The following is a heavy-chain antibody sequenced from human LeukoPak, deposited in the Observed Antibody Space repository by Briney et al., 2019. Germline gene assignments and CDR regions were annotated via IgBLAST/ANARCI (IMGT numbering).Heavy chain of an antibody. J-gene: IGHJ4*02. CDR3: ARALRGYSGTDY. V-gene: IGHV3-74*01. Sequence: PGGSLRLSWAASGFTFSSYWMHWVRKAPGKGLVWVSRINSDGSSTSYADSVKGRFTISRDNAKNTLYLQMNSLRAEDTAVYYCARALRGYSGTDYWGQGTLVTVSS. CDR2: INSDGSST. D-gene: IGHD5-12*01. CDR1: GFTFSSYW.